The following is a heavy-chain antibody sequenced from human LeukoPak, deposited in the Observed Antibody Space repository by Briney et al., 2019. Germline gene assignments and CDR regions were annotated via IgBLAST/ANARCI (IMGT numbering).Heavy chain of an antibody. J-gene: IGHJ4*02. CDR3: AKGYIVGATSPFDY. CDR2: ISWNSGSI. V-gene: IGHV3-9*01. D-gene: IGHD1-26*01. Sequence: RPGRSLRLSCAASGFTFDDYAMHWVRQAPGKGLEWVSGISWNSGSIGYADSVKGRFTISRDNAKNSLYLQMNSLRAEDTAVYYCAKGYIVGATSPFDYWGQGMLVTVSS. CDR1: GFTFDDYA.